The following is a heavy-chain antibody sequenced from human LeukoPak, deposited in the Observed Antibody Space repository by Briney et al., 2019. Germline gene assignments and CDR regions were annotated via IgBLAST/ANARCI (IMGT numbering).Heavy chain of an antibody. CDR3: ARGITTGIDFFDP. J-gene: IGHJ5*02. CDR1: GFTFLGYW. V-gene: IGHV3-7*01. D-gene: IGHD1-14*01. CDR2: TKQDGSEQ. Sequence: PGGSLRLSCATSGFTFLGYWMTWVRQAPGKGLEWVANTKQDGSEQYYVDSVKGRFTISRDNARNSLYLQMNSLRAEDTAVYYCARGITTGIDFFDPWGQGTLVTVSS.